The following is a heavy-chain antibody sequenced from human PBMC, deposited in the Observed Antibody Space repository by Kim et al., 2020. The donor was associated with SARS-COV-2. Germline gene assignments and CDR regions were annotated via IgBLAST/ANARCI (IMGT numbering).Heavy chain of an antibody. CDR3: ARLAPYSSSWSFRTSYYYGMDV. J-gene: IGHJ6*02. CDR1: GGSISSSSYY. Sequence: SETLSLTCTVSGGSISSSSYYWGWIRQPPGKGLEWIGSIYYSGSTYYNPSLKSRVTISVDTSKNQFSLKLSSVTAADTAVYYCARLAPYSSSWSFRTSYYYGMDVWGQGTTVTVSS. CDR2: IYYSGST. D-gene: IGHD6-13*01. V-gene: IGHV4-39*01.